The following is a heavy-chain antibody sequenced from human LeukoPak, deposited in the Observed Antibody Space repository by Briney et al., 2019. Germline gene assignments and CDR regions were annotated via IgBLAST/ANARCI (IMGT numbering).Heavy chain of an antibody. D-gene: IGHD6-19*01. CDR1: GFTFYDYG. V-gene: IGHV3-20*04. CDR3: ARDRDFLGSGWSNSFDY. Sequence: PGGSLRLSCAASGFTFYDYGMNWVRQAPGKGLEWVSDIYWNGGSTGYADSVKGRFTISRDNAKNSLYLQMNSLRAEDTAVYYCARDRDFLGSGWSNSFDYWGQGTLVTVSS. CDR2: IYWNGGST. J-gene: IGHJ4*02.